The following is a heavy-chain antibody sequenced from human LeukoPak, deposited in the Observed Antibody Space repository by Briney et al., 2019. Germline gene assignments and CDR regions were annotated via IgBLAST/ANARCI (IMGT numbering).Heavy chain of an antibody. Sequence: TGGSLRLSCAASGFTFDDYAMHWVRQAPGKGLEWVSGISWNSGSIDYADSVKGRFTISRDYTKNSLYLQMNSLRAEDTALYYCAKDRGSGTLVRGVGYYYYGMDVWGQGTTVTVSS. V-gene: IGHV3-9*01. CDR3: AKDRGSGTLVRGVGYYYYGMDV. J-gene: IGHJ6*02. CDR1: GFTFDDYA. CDR2: ISWNSGSI. D-gene: IGHD3-10*01.